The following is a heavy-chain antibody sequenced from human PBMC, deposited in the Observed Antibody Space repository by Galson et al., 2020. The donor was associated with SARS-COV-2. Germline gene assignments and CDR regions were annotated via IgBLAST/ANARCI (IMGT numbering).Heavy chain of an antibody. D-gene: IGHD6-6*01. CDR1: GFTFSSYS. CDR2: ISSSSSYI. CDR3: ARDAARRLGWFDP. V-gene: IGHV3-21*01. J-gene: IGHJ5*02. Sequence: GGSLRLSCAASGFTFSSYSMNWVRQAPGKGLEWVSSISSSSSYIYYADSVKGRFTISRDNAKNSLYLQMNSLRAEDTAVYYCARDAARRLGWFDPWGQGTLVTVSS.